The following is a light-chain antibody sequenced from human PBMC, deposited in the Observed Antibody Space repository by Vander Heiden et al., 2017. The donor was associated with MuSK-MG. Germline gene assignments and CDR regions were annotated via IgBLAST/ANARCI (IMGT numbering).Light chain of an antibody. CDR1: QSVSSY. Sequence: EIVLTQSPATLSLSPGERATLSCRASQSVSSYLAWYQQKPGQSPRLLIYDASNRATGLPARFSGSRYRTDFTLTISRLEPEHFAVYYCQRRSNWPPCTFSQGTKLEIK. CDR3: QRRSNWPPCT. V-gene: IGKV3-11*01. CDR2: DAS. J-gene: IGKJ2*02.